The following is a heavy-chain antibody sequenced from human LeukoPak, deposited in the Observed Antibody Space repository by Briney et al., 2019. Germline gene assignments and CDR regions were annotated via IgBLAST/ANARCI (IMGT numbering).Heavy chain of an antibody. D-gene: IGHD3-10*01. Sequence: GESLKISCNGSGYNFTRYWIVWVRQMPGKGLEWMGVIYPGDSDTRYSPSFQGQVTISADKSISTAYLQWSSLKASDTAMYYCARQGYYGSTHWLDPWGQGTLVTVSS. CDR3: ARQGYYGSTHWLDP. CDR2: IYPGDSDT. V-gene: IGHV5-51*01. CDR1: GYNFTRYW. J-gene: IGHJ5*02.